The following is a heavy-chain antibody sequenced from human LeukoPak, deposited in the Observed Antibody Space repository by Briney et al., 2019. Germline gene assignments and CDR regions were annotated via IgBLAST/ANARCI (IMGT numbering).Heavy chain of an antibody. V-gene: IGHV4-39*01. CDR2: IYYSGST. J-gene: IGHJ4*02. CDR3: ARNVGATTFADY. Sequence: SETLSLTCTVSGGSISSSSYSWGWIRQPPGKGLEWIGSIYYSGSTYYNPSLKSRVTISVDTSKNQFSLKLSSVTAADTAVYYCARNVGATTFADYWGQGTLVTVSS. D-gene: IGHD1-26*01. CDR1: GGSISSSSYS.